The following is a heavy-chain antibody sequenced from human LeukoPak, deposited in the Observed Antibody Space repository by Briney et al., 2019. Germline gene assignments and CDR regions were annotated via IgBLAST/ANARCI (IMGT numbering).Heavy chain of an antibody. V-gene: IGHV1-24*01. D-gene: IGHD6-13*01. CDR1: GYTLTELS. CDR2: FDPEDGET. CDR3: AISNYKGYSSSWYTYY. Sequence: VASVKVSCKVSGYTLTELSMHWVRQAPGKGLEWMGGFDPEDGETIYAQKFQGRVTMTEDTSTDTAYMELSSLRSEDTAVYYCAISNYKGYSSSWYTYYWGQGTLVTVSS. J-gene: IGHJ4*02.